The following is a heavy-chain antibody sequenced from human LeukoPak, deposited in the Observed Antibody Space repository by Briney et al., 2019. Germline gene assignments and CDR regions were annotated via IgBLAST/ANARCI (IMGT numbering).Heavy chain of an antibody. V-gene: IGHV3-30*02. Sequence: GGSLRLSCAASGSTFSRYGFHWVRQAPGKGLEWVAFISDSGGDKWFGDSVKGRFTISRDKSKNTVNLQMSSLRVEDTALYYCARDGGSESYAFDYWGQETLVTVSS. CDR1: GSTFSRYG. D-gene: IGHD3-10*01. CDR3: ARDGGSESYAFDY. J-gene: IGHJ4*02. CDR2: ISDSGGDK.